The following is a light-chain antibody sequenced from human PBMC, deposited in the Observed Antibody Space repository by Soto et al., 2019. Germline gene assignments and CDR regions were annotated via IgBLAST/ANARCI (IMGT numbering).Light chain of an antibody. CDR3: SSYTSSSLYV. Sequence: LTQPASVSGSPGQSITISCTGTSSDIGGHHFVSWYQQQSGKAPKLVIYEVTDRPSGVSDRFSGSKSGNTASLTISGLQPEDEADYYCSSYTSSSLYVFGTGTKVTVL. CDR2: EVT. V-gene: IGLV2-14*01. CDR1: SSDIGGHHF. J-gene: IGLJ1*01.